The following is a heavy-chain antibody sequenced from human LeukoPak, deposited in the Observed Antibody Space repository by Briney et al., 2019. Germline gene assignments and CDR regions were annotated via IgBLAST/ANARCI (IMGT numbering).Heavy chain of an antibody. Sequence: GGSLRLSCAASGFTFNTYRMNWVRQAPGKGLEWVSYISFSGATSYYTDSVKGRFAISRDNAKNSLYLQMNGLRVEDTAVYYCASDFTKSTSWGRGTLVTVSS. CDR2: ISFSGATS. J-gene: IGHJ5*02. V-gene: IGHV3-48*03. CDR1: GFTFNTYR. CDR3: ASDFTKSTS.